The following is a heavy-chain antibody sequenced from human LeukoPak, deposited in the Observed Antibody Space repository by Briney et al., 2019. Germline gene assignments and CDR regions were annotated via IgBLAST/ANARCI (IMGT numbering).Heavy chain of an antibody. CDR3: ARVNSGWYFDY. CDR2: IYYSGST. D-gene: IGHD6-19*01. Sequence: SETLSLTCTVSGGSISSYYWSWIRQPPGKGLEWIGYIYYSGSTNYNPSLKSRVTISVDTSKNQSSLKLSSVTAADTAVYYCARVNSGWYFDYWGQGTLVTVSS. CDR1: GGSISSYY. V-gene: IGHV4-59*01. J-gene: IGHJ4*02.